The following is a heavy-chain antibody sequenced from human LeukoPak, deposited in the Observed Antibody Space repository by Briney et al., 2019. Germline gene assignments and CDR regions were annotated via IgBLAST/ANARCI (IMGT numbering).Heavy chain of an antibody. CDR2: INPNSGGT. V-gene: IGHV1-2*02. J-gene: IGHJ4*02. D-gene: IGHD2-2*01. CDR3: ARGGVVVPAQLNDS. Sequence: ASVKVSCKASGYTFTGYYMHWVRQAPGQGLEWMGWINPNSGGTNYAQKFQGRVTMTRDTSITTAYMELSRLRSDDTAVYYCARGGVVVPAQLNDSWGQGTLVTVSS. CDR1: GYTFTGYY.